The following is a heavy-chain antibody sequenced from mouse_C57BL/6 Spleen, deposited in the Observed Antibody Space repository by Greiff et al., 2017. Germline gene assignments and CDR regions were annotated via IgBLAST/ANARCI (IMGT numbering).Heavy chain of an antibody. CDR2: IDPSDSYT. J-gene: IGHJ1*03. V-gene: IGHV1-59*01. D-gene: IGHD1-2*01. Sequence: AQLQQPGAELVRPGTSVKLSCKASGYTFTSYWMHWVKQRPGQGLEWIGVIDPSDSYTNYNQKFKGKATLTVDTSSSTAYMQLSSLTSEDSAVYYCARRASLLRYWYFDVWGTGTTVTVSS. CDR3: ARRASLLRYWYFDV. CDR1: GYTFTSYW.